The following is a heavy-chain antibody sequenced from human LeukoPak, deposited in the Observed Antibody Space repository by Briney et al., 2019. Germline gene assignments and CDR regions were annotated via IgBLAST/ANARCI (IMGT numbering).Heavy chain of an antibody. D-gene: IGHD5-12*01. J-gene: IGHJ6*03. CDR2: IRSKANSYAT. CDR1: GFTFSGSA. V-gene: IGHV3-73*01. CDR3: TRHGYSGYDLGYYYYYMDV. Sequence: GGSLRLSCAASGFTFSGSAMHWVRQASGKGLGWVGRIRSKANSYATAYAASVKGRFTISRDDSKNTAYLQMNSLKTEDTAVYYCTRHGYSGYDLGYYYYYMDVWGKGTTVTVSS.